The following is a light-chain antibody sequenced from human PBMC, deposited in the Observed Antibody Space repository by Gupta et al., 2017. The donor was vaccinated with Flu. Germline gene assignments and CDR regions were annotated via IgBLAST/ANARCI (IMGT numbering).Light chain of an antibody. V-gene: IGLV1-36*01. Sequence: SVLTQPPSVSEAPRQRFTISCSGRSSNIGNNVFNWYQQVPGKAPKLLIYCDDRRPAGVADRFSGSRSGTAASLAISGRLAAEEADYYCAPWDDSHRDVFGTGTKVTVL. CDR3: APWDDSHRDV. CDR1: SSNIGNNV. CDR2: CDD. J-gene: IGLJ1*01.